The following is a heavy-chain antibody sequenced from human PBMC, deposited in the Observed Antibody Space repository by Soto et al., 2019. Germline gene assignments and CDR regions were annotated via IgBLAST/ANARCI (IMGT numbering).Heavy chain of an antibody. CDR2: IYYSGST. V-gene: IGHV4-61*01. CDR3: AREGVTGTADY. CDR1: GGSVSSGSYY. D-gene: IGHD1-1*01. J-gene: IGHJ4*02. Sequence: QVQLQESGPGLVKPSETLSLTCTVSGGSVSSGSYYWSWIRQPPGKGLEWIGYIYYSGSTNYNPSHKSRVTISVDTSKNQFSLKLSSVTAADTAVYYCAREGVTGTADYWGQGTLVTVSS.